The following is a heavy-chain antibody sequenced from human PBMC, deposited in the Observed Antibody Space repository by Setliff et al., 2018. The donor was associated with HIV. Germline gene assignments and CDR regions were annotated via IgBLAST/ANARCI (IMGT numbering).Heavy chain of an antibody. D-gene: IGHD3-3*01. J-gene: IGHJ4*02. CDR2: MNPNSGST. CDR3: TRGGFFGVADRRALAN. V-gene: IGHV1-8*01. Sequence: RASVKVSCKASGYTFTSYDINWVRQAPGRGLEWMGWMNPNSGSTDYAQRFQDRVTISRDTSISTTYMELSSLTSEDTAVYYCTRGGFFGVADRRALANWGQGTLVTVSS. CDR1: GYTFTSYD.